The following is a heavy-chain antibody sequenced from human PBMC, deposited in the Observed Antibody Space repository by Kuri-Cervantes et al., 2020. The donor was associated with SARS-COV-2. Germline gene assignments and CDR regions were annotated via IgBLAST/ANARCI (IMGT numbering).Heavy chain of an antibody. V-gene: IGHV1-69*05. D-gene: IGHD2-2*01. CDR1: GGTFSSHA. CDR3: ARASVVPAAYPTVDY. CDR2: IIPIFGTA. J-gene: IGHJ4*02. Sequence: SVKVSCKASGGTFSSHAISWVRQAPGQGLEWMGGIIPIFGTANYAQKFQDRVTITTDESTSTAYMELSSLRSEDTAVYYCARASVVPAAYPTVDYWGQGTLVTVSS.